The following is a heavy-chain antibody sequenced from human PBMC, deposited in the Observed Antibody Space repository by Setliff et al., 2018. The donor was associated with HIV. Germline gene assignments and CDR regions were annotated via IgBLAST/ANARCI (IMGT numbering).Heavy chain of an antibody. V-gene: IGHV5-51*01. J-gene: IGHJ4*02. CDR3: AREHRLCSGERCVLPDY. CDR1: GYTFTNRW. D-gene: IGHD2-15*01. Sequence: GESLKISCQASGYTFTNRWIGWVRQMPGEGLEWMAIIYPGDSDVRYNPSFQGQVTVSVDKSINTAYLQWSSLKASDTATYYCAREHRLCSGERCVLPDYWGQGTLVTVSS. CDR2: IYPGDSDV.